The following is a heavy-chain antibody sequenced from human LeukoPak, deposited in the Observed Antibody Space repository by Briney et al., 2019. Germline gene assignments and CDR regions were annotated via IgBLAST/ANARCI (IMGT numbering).Heavy chain of an antibody. J-gene: IGHJ4*02. CDR1: GFTFSSYS. CDR2: ISGSSSYI. V-gene: IGHV3-21*01. D-gene: IGHD7-27*01. CDR3: ARGGDRGPYYFDY. Sequence: GGSLRLSCAASGFTFSSYSMNWVRQAPGKGLEWVSSISGSSSYIYYSDSMKGRFTISRDNAKNSLYLQVDSLRAEDTAVYYCARGGDRGPYYFDYCGQGTLVTVSS.